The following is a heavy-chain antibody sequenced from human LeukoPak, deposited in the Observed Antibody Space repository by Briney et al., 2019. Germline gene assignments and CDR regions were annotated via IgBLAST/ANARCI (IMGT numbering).Heavy chain of an antibody. D-gene: IGHD2-15*01. CDR1: GVPVSSNY. J-gene: IGHJ4*02. Sequence: GGSLRLSCAASGVPVSSNYMSWVRQAPGKGLEWVSVLYNGGKTYYADSVKGRFTISRDNSKNTLYLQMNSLKTEDTAVYYCTTEGASIVVVVAADADRYFDYWGQGTLVTVSS. CDR2: LYNGGKT. V-gene: IGHV3-66*01. CDR3: TTEGASIVVVVAADADRYFDY.